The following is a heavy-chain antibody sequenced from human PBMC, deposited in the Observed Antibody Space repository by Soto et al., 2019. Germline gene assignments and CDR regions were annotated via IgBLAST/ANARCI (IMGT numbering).Heavy chain of an antibody. CDR3: ARTYYDSLTGYSPDPFDY. J-gene: IGHJ4*02. CDR1: GYTFTSYA. CDR2: INAGYGNT. V-gene: IGHV1-3*01. Sequence: SVKVSRKASGYTFTSYAIHWVRQAPGQRLEWMGWINAGYGNTKYSQKFYVRSIMTRETSASKTYMKLNSLKSEDVTVYYSARTYYDSLTGYSPDPFDYWGQGTLVTVSS. D-gene: IGHD3-9*01.